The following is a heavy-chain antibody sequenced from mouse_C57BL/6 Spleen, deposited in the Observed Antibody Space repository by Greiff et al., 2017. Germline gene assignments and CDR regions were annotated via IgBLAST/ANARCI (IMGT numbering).Heavy chain of an antibody. Sequence: EVQLQESVAELVRPGASVKLSCTASGFNIKNTYMHWVKQRPEQGLEWIGRIDPANGNTKYAPKFQGNATITADTTSNTAYLQLSSLTSEDTAIYYCARYYYYGSLYAMDYWGQGTSVTVSS. CDR3: ARYYYYGSLYAMDY. CDR1: GFNIKNTY. CDR2: IDPANGNT. D-gene: IGHD1-1*01. J-gene: IGHJ4*01. V-gene: IGHV14-3*01.